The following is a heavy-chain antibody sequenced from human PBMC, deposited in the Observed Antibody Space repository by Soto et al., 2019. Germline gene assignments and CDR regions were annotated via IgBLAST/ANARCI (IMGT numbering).Heavy chain of an antibody. D-gene: IGHD2-2*01. CDR2: ISYDGSNK. CDR3: TRSITGFSYADS. CDR1: GFTFSSYA. Sequence: GGSLRLSCAASGFTFSSYAMHWVRQAPGKGLEWVAVISYDGSNKYYADSVKGRFTISRDNAKNTLYLQMKSLRAEDTAVYYCTRSITGFSYADSWGQGTLVTVSS. V-gene: IGHV3-30-3*01. J-gene: IGHJ4*02.